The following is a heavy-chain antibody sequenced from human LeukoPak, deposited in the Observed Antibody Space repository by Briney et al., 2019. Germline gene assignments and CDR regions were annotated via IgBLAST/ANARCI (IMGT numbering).Heavy chain of an antibody. CDR3: ARDGPYSSSWYGPQPSNWFDP. Sequence: SETLSLTCTVSGGSISSYYWSWIRQPAGKGLEWTGRIYTSGSTNYNPSLKSRVTMSVDTSKNQFSLKLSSVTAADTAVYYCARDGPYSSSWYGPQPSNWFDPWGQGTLVTVSS. CDR2: IYTSGST. CDR1: GGSISSYY. D-gene: IGHD6-13*01. V-gene: IGHV4-4*07. J-gene: IGHJ5*02.